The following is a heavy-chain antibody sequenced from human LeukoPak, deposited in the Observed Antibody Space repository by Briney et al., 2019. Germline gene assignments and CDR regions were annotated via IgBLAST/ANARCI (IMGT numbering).Heavy chain of an antibody. V-gene: IGHV4-59*11. J-gene: IGHJ4*02. Sequence: SETLSLTCAVYGGSFSSHYWSWIRQPPGKGLEWIGYIYYSGSTNYNPSLKSRVTISVDTSKNQFSLKLSSVTAADTAVYYCARGPTTALSIDYWGQGTLVTVSS. CDR2: IYYSGST. D-gene: IGHD4-17*01. CDR3: ARGPTTALSIDY. CDR1: GGSFSSHY.